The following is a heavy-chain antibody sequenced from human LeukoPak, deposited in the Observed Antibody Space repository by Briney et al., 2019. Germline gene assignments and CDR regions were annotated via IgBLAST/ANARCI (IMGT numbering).Heavy chain of an antibody. CDR2: INHSGST. J-gene: IGHJ4*02. CDR3: ARGGDIVVVPAAMEHYFDY. Sequence: PSETLSLTCAVYGGSFSGYYWSWIRQPPGKGLEWIGEINHSGSTNYNPSLKSRVTISVDTSKNQFSLKLSSVTAADTAVYYCARGGDIVVVPAAMEHYFDYWGQGTLVTVSS. D-gene: IGHD2-2*01. V-gene: IGHV4-34*01. CDR1: GGSFSGYY.